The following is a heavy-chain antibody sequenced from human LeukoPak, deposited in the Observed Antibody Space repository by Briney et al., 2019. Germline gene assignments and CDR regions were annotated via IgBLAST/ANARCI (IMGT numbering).Heavy chain of an antibody. Sequence: GGSLRLSCASSGFTFDDYAMHWVRQAPGKGLVSVSGISWNSGSIGYADSVKGRFTISRDNAKNSLYLQMNSLRTEDSALYYCAKGPTIPPYYSSGSYYETKAQFDCWGQGTLVTVAS. V-gene: IGHV3-9*01. CDR3: AKGPTIPPYYSSGSYYETKAQFDC. CDR2: ISWNSGSI. J-gene: IGHJ4*02. CDR1: GFTFDDYA. D-gene: IGHD3-10*01.